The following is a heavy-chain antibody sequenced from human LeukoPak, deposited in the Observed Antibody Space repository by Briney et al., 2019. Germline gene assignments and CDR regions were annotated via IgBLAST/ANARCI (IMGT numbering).Heavy chain of an antibody. CDR2: ISFSSSTI. CDR1: GFTFSSYS. D-gene: IGHD2-21*01. J-gene: IGHJ4*01. Sequence: GGSLRLSCAASGFTFSSYSMNWVRQPPGEGLEWISYISFSSSTIYYADSVKGRFTISRDNGKNSLYLQMDSLRAEDTAVYYCARDRPGDSHFDYWGQGTLVTVSS. CDR3: ARDRPGDSHFDY. V-gene: IGHV3-48*01.